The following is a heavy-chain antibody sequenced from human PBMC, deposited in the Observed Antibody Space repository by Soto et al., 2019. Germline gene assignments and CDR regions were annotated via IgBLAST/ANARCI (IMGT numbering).Heavy chain of an antibody. CDR3: AMQPGGTDYYFDY. J-gene: IGHJ4*02. Sequence: QLQLQESGPGLVKPSETLSLTCTVSGGSISSSSYYWGWIRQPPGKGLEWIGSIYYSGNTYYNPSLKSRVTISVDTSKNQFSLKLSSVTAADTAVYYCAMQPGGTDYYFDYWGQGTLVTVSS. D-gene: IGHD3-10*01. CDR1: GGSISSSSYY. CDR2: IYYSGNT. V-gene: IGHV4-39*01.